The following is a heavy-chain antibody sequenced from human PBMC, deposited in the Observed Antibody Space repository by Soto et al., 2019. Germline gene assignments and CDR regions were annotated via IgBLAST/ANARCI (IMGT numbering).Heavy chain of an antibody. Sequence: EVQLVESGGGLVKPGGSLRLSCAASGFTFSSYRMNWVRQAPGKGLEWVSSISSSSSYIYYADSVKGRFTISRDNAKNSLYLQMNSLRAEYTAVYYCARDFPEHLVVVVAARYAFDIWGQGTMVTVSS. J-gene: IGHJ3*02. CDR3: ARDFPEHLVVVVAARYAFDI. D-gene: IGHD2-15*01. CDR2: ISSSSSYI. CDR1: GFTFSSYR. V-gene: IGHV3-21*01.